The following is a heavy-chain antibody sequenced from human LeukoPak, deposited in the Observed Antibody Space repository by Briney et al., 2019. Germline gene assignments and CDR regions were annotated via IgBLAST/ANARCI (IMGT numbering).Heavy chain of an antibody. V-gene: IGHV4-59*01. D-gene: IGHD1-1*01. CDR2: VYYRVNT. J-gene: IGHJ4*02. CDR3: ARARTRGNNWYFDY. CDR1: GGSVDSINTYY. Sequence: PSETLSLTCTVSGGSVDSINTYYWNWIRQPPGKGLEWIGYVYYRVNTNYNPSLKSRLTISVDTSKSQFSLKVSSVIAADTAVYYCARARTRGNNWYFDYWGQGTLVTVSS.